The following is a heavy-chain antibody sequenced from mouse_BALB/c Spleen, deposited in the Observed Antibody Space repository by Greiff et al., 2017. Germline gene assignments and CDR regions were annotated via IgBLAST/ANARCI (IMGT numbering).Heavy chain of an antibody. Sequence: EVQGVESGGGLVKPGGSLKLSCAASGFTFSSYAMSWVRQTPENRLEWVASISSGGSTYYPDSVKGRFTISRDNARNILYLQMSSLRSEDTAMYYCANYYGNYFAYWGQGTLVTVSA. V-gene: IGHV5-6-5*01. CDR2: ISSGGST. D-gene: IGHD2-1*01. CDR1: GFTFSSYA. J-gene: IGHJ3*01. CDR3: ANYYGNYFAY.